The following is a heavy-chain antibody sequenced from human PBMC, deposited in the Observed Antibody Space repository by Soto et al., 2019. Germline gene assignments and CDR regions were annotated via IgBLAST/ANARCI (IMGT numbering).Heavy chain of an antibody. Sequence: QVQLVQSGAEVKKPGASVKVSCKASGYTFTSYYIHWVRQAPGQGLEWMGIINPNGGSTNYAQKFQGRVTLTRDTATSTVYMDLSSLRSEDTAVYYCGRGLFAGDVWCKGTSVTVSS. CDR3: GRGLFAGDV. J-gene: IGHJ6*04. V-gene: IGHV1-46*03. CDR2: INPNGGST. CDR1: GYTFTSYY.